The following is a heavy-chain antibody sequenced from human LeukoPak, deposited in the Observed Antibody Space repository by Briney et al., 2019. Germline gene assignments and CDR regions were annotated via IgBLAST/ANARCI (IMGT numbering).Heavy chain of an antibody. CDR2: INTKTGNP. D-gene: IGHD3-22*01. V-gene: IGHV7-4-1*02. CDR1: GYTFTSYA. J-gene: IGHJ4*02. CDR3: ARDSQNSAIYYDSSGLGGY. Sequence: ASVKVSCKASGYTFTSYAMNWVRQAPGQGLEWMGWINTKTGNPTYVQGFTGRFVFSLDTSVSTAYLQISSLKAEDTAVYYCARDSQNSAIYYDSSGLGGYWGQGTLVTVSS.